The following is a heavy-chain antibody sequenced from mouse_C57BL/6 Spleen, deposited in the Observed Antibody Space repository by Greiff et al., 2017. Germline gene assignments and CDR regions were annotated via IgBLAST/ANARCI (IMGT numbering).Heavy chain of an antibody. CDR2: IDPNSGGT. CDR1: GYTFTSYW. Sequence: VQLQQPGAELVKPGASVKLSCKASGYTFTSYWMHWVKQRPGRGLEWIGRIDPNSGGTKYNEKFKSKATLTVATPSSTAYMQLSSLTSEDSAVYYCARSDYGSSYGWYFDVWGTGTTVTVSS. CDR3: ARSDYGSSYGWYFDV. D-gene: IGHD1-1*01. J-gene: IGHJ1*03. V-gene: IGHV1-72*01.